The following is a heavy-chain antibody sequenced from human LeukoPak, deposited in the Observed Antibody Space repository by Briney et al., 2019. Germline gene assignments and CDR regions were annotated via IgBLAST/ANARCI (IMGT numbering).Heavy chain of an antibody. V-gene: IGHV6-1*01. CDR2: TYYRSEWFI. CDR3: ARSSAGFDS. D-gene: IGHD3-16*01. J-gene: IGHJ5*01. CDR1: GDSVSSNNAV. Sequence: SQTLSLTCAISGDSVSSNNAVWNWIRQSPSRGLEWLGRTYYRSEWFIDYAPSVKSRISINPDTSKNQFSLQLDSVAPEDTAVYYCARSSAGFDSWGQGTLVTVSS.